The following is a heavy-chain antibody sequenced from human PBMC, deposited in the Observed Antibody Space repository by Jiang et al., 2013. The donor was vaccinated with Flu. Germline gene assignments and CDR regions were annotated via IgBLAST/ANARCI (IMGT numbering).Heavy chain of an antibody. J-gene: IGHJ5*02. Sequence: SGAEVKKPGASVKVSCKASGYTFTTYSLHWVRQAPGQGLEWMGWINVDNGNTKYAQNFQGRVTITRDTSATTVYMEVSSLRSEDTAVYYCAREGMEGYCSATSCFKWFDPWGQGTLVTVSS. CDR3: AREGMEGYCSATSCFKWFDP. CDR1: GYTFTTYS. CDR2: INVDNGNT. V-gene: IGHV1-3*01. D-gene: IGHD2-2*01.